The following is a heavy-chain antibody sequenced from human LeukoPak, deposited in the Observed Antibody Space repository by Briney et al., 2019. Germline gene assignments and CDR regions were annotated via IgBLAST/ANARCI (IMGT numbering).Heavy chain of an antibody. J-gene: IGHJ4*02. D-gene: IGHD1-1*01. CDR3: AKDLTTGTLSFDS. V-gene: IGHV3-33*06. CDR2: IWFYGSES. Sequence: PGGSLRLSCAASGFTFSNYGMHWVRQAPGKGLEWVAVIWFYGSESYYAHSVTGRFTISRDNSKNTLYLQMNSLRAEDTAVFYCAKDLTTGTLSFDSWGQRTLVTVSS. CDR1: GFTFSNYG.